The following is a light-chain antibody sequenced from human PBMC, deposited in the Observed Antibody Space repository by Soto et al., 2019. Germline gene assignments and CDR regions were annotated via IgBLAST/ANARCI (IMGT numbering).Light chain of an antibody. CDR1: QSVSSYY. CDR3: QQFGGSPAT. Sequence: EIVLTQSPGTLSLSPGDRVTLSCRASQSVSSYYLAWYQHKRGQAPRLLIYGASSRATGIPDRFSGSGSGTDFTLNISRLEPEDFAVYFCQQFGGSPATFGQGTKVEIK. J-gene: IGKJ1*01. CDR2: GAS. V-gene: IGKV3-20*01.